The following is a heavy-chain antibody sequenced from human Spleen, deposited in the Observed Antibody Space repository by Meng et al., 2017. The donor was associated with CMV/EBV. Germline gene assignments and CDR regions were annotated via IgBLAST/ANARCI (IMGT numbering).Heavy chain of an antibody. V-gene: IGHV1-18*01. CDR2: ISVYSANT. Sequence: ASVKVSCKASGYTFTNYGISWVRQAPGQGLEWMGSISVYSANTNFAQKFQGRVTMTTDTSTSTAYMELRSLRSDDTAVYYCARGVSYCSGGSCYVGYYYYGMDVWGQGTTVTVSS. D-gene: IGHD2-15*01. J-gene: IGHJ6*02. CDR1: GYTFTNYG. CDR3: ARGVSYCSGGSCYVGYYYYGMDV.